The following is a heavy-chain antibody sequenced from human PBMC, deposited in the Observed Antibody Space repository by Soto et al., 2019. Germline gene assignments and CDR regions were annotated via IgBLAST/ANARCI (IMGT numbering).Heavy chain of an antibody. D-gene: IGHD3-10*01. J-gene: IGHJ4*02. CDR1: GFTFSSYG. CDR3: AKDRMGAGVRGYFDY. CDR2: ISDDGSNK. V-gene: IGHV3-30*18. Sequence: QVQLVESGGGVVQPGKSLRLSCAGSGFTFSSYGMDWVRQVPGKGLEWVAVISDDGSNKYYADSVKGRFTISRDKSKNTLYLQMSSLRADDTAVYYCAKDRMGAGVRGYFDYWGQGTLVTVSS.